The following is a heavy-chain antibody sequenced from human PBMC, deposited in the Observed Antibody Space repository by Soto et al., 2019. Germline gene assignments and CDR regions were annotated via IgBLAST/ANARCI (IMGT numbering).Heavy chain of an antibody. CDR1: GGTFSRYS. CDR3: AREDRDRETGLVPAAIDGMDV. J-gene: IGHJ6*01. D-gene: IGHD2-2*01. CDR2: IIHIFGIP. V-gene: IGHV1-69*08. Sequence: QVQLVQSGAEVKKPGSSVKVSCKASGGTFSRYSITWVRQAPGHGLEWIGRIIHIFGIPTYAQKFQGRVTITAEESTSTAYMELSSLRSDDTAVYYCAREDRDRETGLVPAAIDGMDVW.